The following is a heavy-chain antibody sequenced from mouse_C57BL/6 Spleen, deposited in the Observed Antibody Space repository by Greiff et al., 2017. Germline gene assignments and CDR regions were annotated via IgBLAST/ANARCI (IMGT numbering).Heavy chain of an antibody. Sequence: QVQLKQSGAELVRPGASVKLSCKASGYTFTDYYINWVKQRPGQGLEWIARIYPGSGNTYYNEKFKGKATLTAEKSSSTAYMQLSSLTSEDSAVYFCARDTTVAARAFAYWGQGTLVTVSA. D-gene: IGHD1-1*01. V-gene: IGHV1-76*01. CDR1: GYTFTDYY. CDR3: ARDTTVAARAFAY. CDR2: IYPGSGNT. J-gene: IGHJ3*01.